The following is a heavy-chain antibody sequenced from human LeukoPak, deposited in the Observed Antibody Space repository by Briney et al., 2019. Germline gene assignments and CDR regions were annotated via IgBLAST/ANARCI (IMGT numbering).Heavy chain of an antibody. CDR1: GFTFSSYE. CDR2: ISSSGSTI. D-gene: IGHD6-13*01. V-gene: IGHV3-48*03. Sequence: PGGSLRLSCAASGFTFSSYEMNWVRQAPGKGLEWVSYISSSGSTIYYADSVKGRFTISRDNAKNSLYLQMNSLRAEDTAVYYCARGYSSSWYPNYFDYWGQGTLVTVFS. CDR3: ARGYSSSWYPNYFDY. J-gene: IGHJ4*02.